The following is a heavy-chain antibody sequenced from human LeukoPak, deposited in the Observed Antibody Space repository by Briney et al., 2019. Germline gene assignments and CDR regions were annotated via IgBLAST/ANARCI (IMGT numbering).Heavy chain of an antibody. CDR3: ARGSSSWMD. D-gene: IGHD6-13*01. Sequence: SETLSLTCTVSGGSISSYYWSWIRQPPGKGLEWIGYIYYSGSTNYNPSLKSRLTISLDTSKNQFSLKLSSVTAADTAMYYCARGSSSWMDWGQGTLVTVSS. J-gene: IGHJ4*02. CDR1: GGSISSYY. V-gene: IGHV4-59*01. CDR2: IYYSGST.